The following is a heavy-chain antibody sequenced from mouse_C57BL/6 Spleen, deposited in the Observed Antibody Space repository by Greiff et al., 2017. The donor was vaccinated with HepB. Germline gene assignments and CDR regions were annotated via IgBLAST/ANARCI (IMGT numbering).Heavy chain of an antibody. Sequence: VQLQQSGAELVKPGASVKMSCKASGYTFTSYWITWVKQRPGQGLEWIGDIYPGSGSTNYNEKFKSKATLTVDTSSSTAYMQLSSLTSEDSAVYYCARDYGSSLWFAYWGQGTLVTVSA. D-gene: IGHD1-1*01. CDR1: GYTFTSYW. J-gene: IGHJ3*01. CDR3: ARDYGSSLWFAY. V-gene: IGHV1-55*01. CDR2: IYPGSGST.